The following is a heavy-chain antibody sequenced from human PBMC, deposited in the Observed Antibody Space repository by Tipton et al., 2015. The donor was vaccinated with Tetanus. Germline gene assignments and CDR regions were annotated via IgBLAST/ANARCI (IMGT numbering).Heavy chain of an antibody. CDR3: ARVLRYSATGGWDDAFDI. D-gene: IGHD2-21*01. CDR2: ISNGNT. V-gene: IGHV4-4*07. CDR1: RGPISSYY. Sequence: GLVKPSETLSLTCTVSRGPISSYYWSWIRQPAGKGLEWIGHISNGNTDYAASLRSRVTLSVDTSKNQFSLELRSVTVADTAVYFCARVLRYSATGGWDDAFDIWGQGTLVTVSS. J-gene: IGHJ3*02.